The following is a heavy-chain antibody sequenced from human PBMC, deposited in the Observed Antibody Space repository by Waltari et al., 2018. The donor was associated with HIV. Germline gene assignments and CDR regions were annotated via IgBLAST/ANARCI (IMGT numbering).Heavy chain of an antibody. CDR1: GYNFTNYV. J-gene: IGHJ4*02. Sequence: QVHLVQSGAELRKPGASVTVSCKASGYNFTNYVITWVRQAPGQGLEWMGWISGYNGDTKYAQKVRGRVTMTTDTSTSTAYLEMGSLRFDDTAVYYCVRDHYYGSSGYYSDYWGQGTLVTVSS. CDR2: ISGYNGDT. V-gene: IGHV1-18*01. D-gene: IGHD3-22*01. CDR3: VRDHYYGSSGYYSDY.